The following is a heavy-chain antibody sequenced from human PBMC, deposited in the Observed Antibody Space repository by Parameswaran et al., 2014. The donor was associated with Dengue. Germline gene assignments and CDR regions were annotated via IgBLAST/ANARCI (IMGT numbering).Heavy chain of an antibody. CDR2: INEDGSEK. CDR3: ARSADHSVEY. Sequence: VRQAPGKGLEWVANINEDGSEKYDVGSVKGRFIISRDNARNSLYLQMNSLRAEDTAVYHCARSADHSVEYWGQGILVTVSS. J-gene: IGHJ4*02. V-gene: IGHV3-7*01. D-gene: IGHD2-2*01.